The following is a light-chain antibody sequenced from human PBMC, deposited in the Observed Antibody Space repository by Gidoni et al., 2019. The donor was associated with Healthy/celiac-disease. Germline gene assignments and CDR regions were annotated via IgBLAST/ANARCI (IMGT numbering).Light chain of an antibody. CDR3: GTWDSSLSAGL. J-gene: IGLJ2*01. CDR1: SSNIGNNY. V-gene: IGLV1-51*01. CDR2: DNN. Sequence: QSVLTQTPSVSAAPGQKVTISCSGSSSNIGNNYVSWYQQLPGTAPKLLIYDNNKRPSGIPDRFSGSKSGTSATLGITGLQTGDEADYYCGTWDSSLSAGLFGGGTKLTVL.